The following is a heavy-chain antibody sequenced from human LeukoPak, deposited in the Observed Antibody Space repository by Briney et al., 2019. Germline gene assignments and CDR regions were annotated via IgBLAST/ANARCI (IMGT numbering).Heavy chain of an antibody. CDR2: ISSDGSHE. D-gene: IGHD3-10*01. Sequence: GGSLRLSCAASGFTFSSYAMHWVRQAPGKGLEWVAVISSDGSHEYYAESVKGRFAISRDNSKNTVYLQMNSLRAEDTAVYYCAVIDYYGSGSYFDYWGQGTLVTVSS. J-gene: IGHJ4*02. CDR3: AVIDYYGSGSYFDY. V-gene: IGHV3-30*09. CDR1: GFTFSSYA.